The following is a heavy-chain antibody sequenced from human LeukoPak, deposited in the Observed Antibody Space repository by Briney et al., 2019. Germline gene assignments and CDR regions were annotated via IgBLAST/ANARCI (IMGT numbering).Heavy chain of an antibody. V-gene: IGHV5-51*01. CDR1: GYSFTIYW. CDR3: ARLWALERHWFDP. J-gene: IGHJ5*02. CDR2: IYPGDSDT. D-gene: IGHD1-1*01. Sequence: GESLKISCKGSGYSFTIYWSGWVRQMPGKGLEWMGIIYPGDSDTRYSPSFQGQVTISADKSISTAYLQWSSLKASDTAMYYCARLWALERHWFDPWGQGTLVTVSS.